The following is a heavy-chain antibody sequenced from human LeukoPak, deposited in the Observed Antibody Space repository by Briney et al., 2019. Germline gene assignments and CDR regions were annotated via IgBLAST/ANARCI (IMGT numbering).Heavy chain of an antibody. J-gene: IGHJ4*02. D-gene: IGHD3-10*01. CDR1: GGTFGSYA. CDR3: ASTMVRGPRPPYYFDY. CDR2: IIPIFGTA. Sequence: EASVKVSCKASGGTFGSYAISWVRQAPEQGLEWMGGIIPIFGTANYAQKFQGRVTITADKSTSTAYMELSSLRSEDTAVYYCASTMVRGPRPPYYFDYWGQGTLVTVSS. V-gene: IGHV1-69*06.